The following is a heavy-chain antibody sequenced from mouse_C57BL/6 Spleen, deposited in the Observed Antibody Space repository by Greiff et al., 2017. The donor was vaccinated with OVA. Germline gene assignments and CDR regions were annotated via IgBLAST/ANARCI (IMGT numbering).Heavy chain of an antibody. V-gene: IGHV1-64*01. Sequence: QVQLKESGAELVKPGASVKLSCKASGYTFTSYWMHWVKQRPGQGLEWIGMIHPNSGSTNYNEKFKSKATLTVDKSSSTAYMQLSSLTSEDSAVYYCARSYYGSSLYFDYWGQGTTLTVSS. D-gene: IGHD1-1*01. CDR3: ARSYYGSSLYFDY. J-gene: IGHJ2*01. CDR2: IHPNSGST. CDR1: GYTFTSYW.